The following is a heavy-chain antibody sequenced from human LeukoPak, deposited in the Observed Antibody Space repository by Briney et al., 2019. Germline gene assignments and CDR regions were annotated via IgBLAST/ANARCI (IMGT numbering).Heavy chain of an antibody. CDR3: ARAYCSGGNCYSKSNFDS. CDR1: GYTFTAYY. Sequence: GASVKVSCKASGYTFTAYYMHWVRQAPGQGLEWMGWINPDSGGTNYAQKFQGRVTMTRATSITTAYIELSRLRSDDTAVYFCARAYCSGGNCYSKSNFDSWGQGTLVTVSS. D-gene: IGHD2-15*01. J-gene: IGHJ4*02. CDR2: INPDSGGT. V-gene: IGHV1-2*02.